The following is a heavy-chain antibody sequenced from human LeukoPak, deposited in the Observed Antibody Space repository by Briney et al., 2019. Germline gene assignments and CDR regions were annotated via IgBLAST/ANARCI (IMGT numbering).Heavy chain of an antibody. CDR3: TRAVSYSNVYYFDY. D-gene: IGHD3-10*01. CDR2: IRSKAYGGTT. J-gene: IGHJ4*02. CDR1: GIAFSSYA. V-gene: IGHV3-49*04. Sequence: PGGSLRLSCAASGIAFSSYAMHWVRQAPGKGLEWVGFIRSKAYGGTTEYAASVKGRFTISRDDSKSIAYLQMNSLKTEDTAVYYCTRAVSYSNVYYFDYWGQGTLVTVSS.